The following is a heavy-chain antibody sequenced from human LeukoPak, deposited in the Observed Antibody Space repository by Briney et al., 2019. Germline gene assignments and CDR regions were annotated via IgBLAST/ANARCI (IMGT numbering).Heavy chain of an antibody. CDR1: GDSVSSNSAA. CDR3: ARDPGAFDI. V-gene: IGHV6-1*01. J-gene: IGHJ3*02. CDR2: TYYRSKWHN. Sequence: SQTLSLTCATSGDSVSSNSAAWNWIRQSPSTGLEWLGRTYYRSKWHNDYAVSMKSRITINPDTSKNQFSLQVNSVTPEDTAVYYCARDPGAFDIWGQGTMVTVSS.